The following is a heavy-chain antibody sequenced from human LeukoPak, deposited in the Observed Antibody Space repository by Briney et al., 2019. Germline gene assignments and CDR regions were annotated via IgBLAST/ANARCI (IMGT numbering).Heavy chain of an antibody. V-gene: IGHV4-59*08. CDR2: IYYSGNT. Sequence: SETLSLTCTVSGGSISSHCWSWIRQPPGKGLEWIGCIYYSGNTNYNPSLESRVTISVDTSKNQFSLKLSSVTAADTAVYYCARHQLRGFLDDNWGQGTLVTVSS. D-gene: IGHD3-10*01. CDR3: ARHQLRGFLDDN. J-gene: IGHJ4*02. CDR1: GGSISSHC.